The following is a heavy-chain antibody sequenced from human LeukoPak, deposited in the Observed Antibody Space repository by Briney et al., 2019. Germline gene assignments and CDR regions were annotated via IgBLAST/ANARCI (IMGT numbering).Heavy chain of an antibody. J-gene: IGHJ4*02. V-gene: IGHV6-1*01. D-gene: IGHD3-10*01. Sequence: SQTLSLTCAISGDSVSSNDAAWNWIRQSPSRGLEWLGRTFYRSKWYYDSAVSVKSRITVNPDTSKNQFSLQLNSVTPEDTAVYYCARENTLVRGTRNPFDYWGRGTLVTVSS. CDR3: ARENTLVRGTRNPFDY. CDR2: TFYRSKWYY. CDR1: GDSVSSNDAA.